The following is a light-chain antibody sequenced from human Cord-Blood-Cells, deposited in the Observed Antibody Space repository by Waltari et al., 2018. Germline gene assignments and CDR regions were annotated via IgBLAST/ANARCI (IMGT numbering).Light chain of an antibody. CDR1: QSISSY. CDR2: AAS. Sequence: DIQMTQSPSSLSASVGDRVTITCRASQSISSYLNWYQQKPGKAPKLLIYAASSLQSVVPSRFSGSGSGTDFTLTISSLQPEDFATYYCQQRYSTPPLTFGGGTKVEIK. J-gene: IGKJ4*01. CDR3: QQRYSTPPLT. V-gene: IGKV1-39*01.